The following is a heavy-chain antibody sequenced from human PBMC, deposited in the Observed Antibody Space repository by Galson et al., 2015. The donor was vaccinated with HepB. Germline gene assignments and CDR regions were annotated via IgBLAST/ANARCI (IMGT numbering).Heavy chain of an antibody. CDR3: VKDLGGIAVAGTGDYFDY. D-gene: IGHD6-19*01. J-gene: IGHJ4*02. Sequence: SLRLSCAASGFTFSSYAMHWVRQAPGKGLEYVSAISSNGGSTYYADSVKGRFTISRDNSKNTLYLQMSSLRAEDTAVYCCVKDLGGIAVAGTGDYFDYWGQGTLVTVSS. CDR2: ISSNGGST. V-gene: IGHV3-64D*06. CDR1: GFTFSSYA.